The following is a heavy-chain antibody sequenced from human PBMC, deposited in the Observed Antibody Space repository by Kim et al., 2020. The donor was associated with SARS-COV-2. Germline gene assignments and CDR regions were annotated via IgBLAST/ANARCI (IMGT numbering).Heavy chain of an antibody. Sequence: ASVKVSCKASGYTFTSYGISWVRQAPGQGLEWMGWISAYNGNTNYAQKLQGRVTMTTDTSTSTAYMELRSLRSDDTAVYYCARFSWGMATINDAFDIWGQGTMVTVSS. D-gene: IGHD3-16*01. V-gene: IGHV1-18*01. J-gene: IGHJ3*02. CDR3: ARFSWGMATINDAFDI. CDR1: GYTFTSYG. CDR2: ISAYNGNT.